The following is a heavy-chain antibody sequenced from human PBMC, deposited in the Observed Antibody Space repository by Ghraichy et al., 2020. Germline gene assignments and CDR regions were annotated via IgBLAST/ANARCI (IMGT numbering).Heavy chain of an antibody. Sequence: GESLRLSCAASGFTFNNDAMSWVRQAPGKGLEWVSTIGDDGKTTFYADSVEGRFTISTDNSKSTLFLQLNSLRADDTAVYYCAKEGGTCSRTTCPRAFDIWGQGTMLTVSS. D-gene: IGHD2-2*01. J-gene: IGHJ3*02. CDR1: GFTFNNDA. CDR2: IGDDGKTT. CDR3: AKEGGTCSRTTCPRAFDI. V-gene: IGHV3-23*01.